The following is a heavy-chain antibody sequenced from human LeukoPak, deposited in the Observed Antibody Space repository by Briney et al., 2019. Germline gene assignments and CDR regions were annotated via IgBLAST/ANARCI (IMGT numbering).Heavy chain of an antibody. V-gene: IGHV3-66*02. CDR3: ASDCTRTTCPADY. CDR2: IYSDGST. J-gene: IGHJ4*02. D-gene: IGHD2-2*01. CDR1: GFTVSTNY. Sequence: GGSLRLSCAASGFTVSTNYMSWVRQAPGKGLEWVSIIYSDGSTYYADSVKGRFTISRDNSKNTPYLQMNSLRAEDTAVYYCASDCTRTTCPADYWGQGTLVTVSS.